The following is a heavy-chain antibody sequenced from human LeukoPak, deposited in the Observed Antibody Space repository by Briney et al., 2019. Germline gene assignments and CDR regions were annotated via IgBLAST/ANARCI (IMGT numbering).Heavy chain of an antibody. CDR2: IIPIFGTA. CDR1: GYTFTGYY. V-gene: IGHV1-69*06. J-gene: IGHJ4*02. Sequence: SVKVSCKASGYTFTGYYMHWVRQAPGQGLEWMGGIIPIFGTANYAQKFQGRVTITADKSTSTAYMELSSLRSEDTAVYYCARGAWNAGYFDYWGQGTLVTVSS. D-gene: IGHD1-1*01. CDR3: ARGAWNAGYFDY.